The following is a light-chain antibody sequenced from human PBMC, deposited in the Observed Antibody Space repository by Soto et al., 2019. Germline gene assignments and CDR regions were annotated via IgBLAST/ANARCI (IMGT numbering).Light chain of an antibody. V-gene: IGLV2-14*01. CDR2: DVS. CDR1: SKDVSCYNY. CDR3: SSYTSSSTLV. Sequence: QSVLTQPASVSGAPGQSSTISCTGKSKDVSCYNYVSWYQQHPGKAPKLMIYDVSNRPSGVSNRFSGSKSGNTASLTISGLQAEDEADYYCSSYTSSSTLVFGTGTKVTVL. J-gene: IGLJ1*01.